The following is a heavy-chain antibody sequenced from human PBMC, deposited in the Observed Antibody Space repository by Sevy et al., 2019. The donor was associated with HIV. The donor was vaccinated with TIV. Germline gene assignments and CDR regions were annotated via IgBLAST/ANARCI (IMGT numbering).Heavy chain of an antibody. CDR1: GFTFRDYY. D-gene: IGHD6-19*01. Sequence: GSLKLSCAASGFTFRDYYMSWIRQASGEGLGGVSYISSSGSTIYYPDSVKGRFTISRDNAKNSLYLQMNSLRAEDTAVYYCARDSGGWYDYWGQGTLVTVSS. V-gene: IGHV3-11*01. CDR2: ISSSGSTI. CDR3: ARDSGGWYDY. J-gene: IGHJ4*02.